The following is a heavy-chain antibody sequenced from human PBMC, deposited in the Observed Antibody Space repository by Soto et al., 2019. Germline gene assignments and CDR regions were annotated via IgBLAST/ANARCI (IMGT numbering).Heavy chain of an antibody. CDR1: GGSVSSGSYY. Sequence: SETLSLTCTVSGGSVSSGSYYWSWIRQPPGKGLEWIGSIYYSGSTYYNPSLKSRVTISVDTSKNQFSLKLSSVTAADTAVYYCARRGSYYGMDVWGQGTTVTVSS. CDR3: ARRGSYYGMDV. D-gene: IGHD3-16*01. J-gene: IGHJ6*02. V-gene: IGHV4-39*01. CDR2: IYYSGST.